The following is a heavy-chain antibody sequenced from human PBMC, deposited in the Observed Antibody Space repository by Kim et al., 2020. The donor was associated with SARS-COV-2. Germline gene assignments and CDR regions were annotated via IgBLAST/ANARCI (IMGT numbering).Heavy chain of an antibody. V-gene: IGHV3-30*04. Sequence: GGSLRLSCAASGFTFSSYAMHWVRQAPGKGLEWVAVISYDGNNKYYADSVKGRFTISRDNSKNTLYLQMNSLRAEDTAVYYCARDRSVWGGSRGWIDPWGQGTLVTVAS. CDR1: GFTFSSYA. J-gene: IGHJ5*02. CDR2: ISYDGNNK. D-gene: IGHD1-26*01. CDR3: ARDRSVWGGSRGWIDP.